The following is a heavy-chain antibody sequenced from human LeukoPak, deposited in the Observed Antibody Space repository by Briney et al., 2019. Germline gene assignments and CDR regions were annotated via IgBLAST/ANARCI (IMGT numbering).Heavy chain of an antibody. CDR2: IYHSGST. V-gene: IGHV4-38-2*02. D-gene: IGHD2-15*01. CDR1: GYSISSGYY. J-gene: IGHJ4*02. Sequence: SETLSLTCTVSGYSISSGYYWGWIRQPPGKGLEWIGSIYHSGSTYYNPSLKSRVTISVDTSKNQFSLKLSSVTAADTAVYYCATLGRGYCGGGSCYDYWGQGTLVTVSS. CDR3: ATLGRGYCGGGSCYDY.